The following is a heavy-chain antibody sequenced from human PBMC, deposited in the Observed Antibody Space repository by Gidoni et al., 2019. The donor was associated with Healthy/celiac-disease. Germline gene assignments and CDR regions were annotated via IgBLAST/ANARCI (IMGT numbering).Heavy chain of an antibody. CDR3: AKVSSGWYSEGAFDI. J-gene: IGHJ3*02. CDR2: ISWNSGSI. CDR1: GFTFDDYA. D-gene: IGHD6-19*01. V-gene: IGHV3-9*01. Sequence: EVQLVESGGGLVQPGRSLRLSCAASGFTFDDYAMHWVRQAPGKGLEWVSGISWNSGSIGYADSVKGRFTISRDNAKNSLYLQMNSLRAEDTALYYCAKVSSGWYSEGAFDIWGQGTMVTVSS.